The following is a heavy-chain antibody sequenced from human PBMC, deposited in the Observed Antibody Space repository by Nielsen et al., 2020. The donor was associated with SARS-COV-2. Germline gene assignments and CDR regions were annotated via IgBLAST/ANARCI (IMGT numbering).Heavy chain of an antibody. CDR2: ISYDGSNK. D-gene: IGHD2-2*01. CDR1: GFTVRTNY. J-gene: IGHJ6*02. Sequence: GGSLRLSCAASGFTVRTNYMSWVRQAPGKGLEWVAVISYDGSNKYYADSVKGRFTISRDNSKNTLYLQMNSLRAEDTAVYYCAAQLLPYYGMDVWGQGTTVTVSS. V-gene: IGHV3-30*03. CDR3: AAQLLPYYGMDV.